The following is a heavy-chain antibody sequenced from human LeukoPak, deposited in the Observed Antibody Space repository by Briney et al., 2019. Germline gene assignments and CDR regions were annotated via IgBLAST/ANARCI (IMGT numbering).Heavy chain of an antibody. CDR3: ARDLVYYGSGSYYNGPYYYYGMDV. Sequence: GGSLRLSCAASGFTFSGYAMSWVRQAPGKGLEWVSAISYSGDATYYADSVRGRFTISRDNAKNSLYLQMNSLRAEDTAVYYCARDLVYYGSGSYYNGPYYYYGMDVWGQGTTVTVSS. V-gene: IGHV3-23*01. D-gene: IGHD3-10*01. CDR2: ISYSGDAT. J-gene: IGHJ6*02. CDR1: GFTFSGYA.